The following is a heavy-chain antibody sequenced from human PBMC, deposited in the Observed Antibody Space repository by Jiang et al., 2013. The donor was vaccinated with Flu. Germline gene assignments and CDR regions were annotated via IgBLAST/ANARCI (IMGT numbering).Heavy chain of an antibody. D-gene: IGHD2-2*01. J-gene: IGHJ6*03. CDR1: GGSINGYY. V-gene: IGHV4-59*01. CDR2: IYYSGST. Sequence: LLKPSETLSLTCTVSGGSINGYYWSWIRQPPGKGLEWIGYIYYSGSTSYNPSLKSRVTMSVDTSKNQFSLKLSSVTAADTAVYYCARAFRGGSTSGPRTYFYYMDVWGEGATVTVSS. CDR3: ARAFRGGSTSGPRTYFYYMDV.